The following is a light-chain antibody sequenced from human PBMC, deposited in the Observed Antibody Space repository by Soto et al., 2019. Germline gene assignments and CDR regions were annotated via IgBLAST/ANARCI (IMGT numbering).Light chain of an antibody. V-gene: IGKV3-11*01. CDR1: QSVTSY. CDR2: DAS. J-gene: IGKJ5*01. CDR3: QHRYNWPFT. Sequence: EIVLTQSPATLSLSPGERATLSCRASQSVTSYLVWYQQKPGQAPRLLIYDASNRATGIPARFTGSGSGTDFTLPISSLEPEDFAVYYCQHRYNWPFTFGQGTRLEIK.